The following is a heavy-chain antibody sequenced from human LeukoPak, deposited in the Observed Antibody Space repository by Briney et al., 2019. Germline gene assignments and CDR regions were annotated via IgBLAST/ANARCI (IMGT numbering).Heavy chain of an antibody. CDR3: ARGFRDYVWGSHRSPPYYFDY. CDR2: INHSGST. V-gene: IGHV4-34*01. Sequence: SETLSLTCAVYGGSFSGYYWSWIRQPPGKGLEWIGEINHSGSTNYNPSLKSRVTISVDTSKNQFSLKLSSVTAADTAVYYCARGFRDYVWGSHRSPPYYFDYWGQGTLVTVSS. D-gene: IGHD3-16*02. J-gene: IGHJ4*02. CDR1: GGSFSGYY.